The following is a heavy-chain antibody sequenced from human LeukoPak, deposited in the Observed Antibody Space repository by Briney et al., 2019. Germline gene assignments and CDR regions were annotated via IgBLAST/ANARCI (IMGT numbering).Heavy chain of an antibody. J-gene: IGHJ5*02. D-gene: IGHD6-13*01. Sequence: SETLSLTFTVSGGSISSGSYYWSWIRQPAGKGLEWIGRIYTSGSTNYNPSLKSRVTISVDRSKNQFSLKLSSVTAADTAVYYCARVGSSWPNWFDPWGQGTLVTVSS. CDR1: GGSISSGSYY. CDR2: IYTSGST. CDR3: ARVGSSWPNWFDP. V-gene: IGHV4-61*02.